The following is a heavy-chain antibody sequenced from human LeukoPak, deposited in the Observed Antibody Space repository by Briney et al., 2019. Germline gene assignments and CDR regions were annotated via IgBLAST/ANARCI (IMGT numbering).Heavy chain of an antibody. CDR3: ARVPLRFLEPFDY. CDR2: INHSGGA. V-gene: IGHV4-34*01. Sequence: PSETLSLTCAVYGGSFIGYYSSWIRQPPGKGLEWIGEINHSGGANYNPSLKSRVTISADTSKSQFSLKLGSVTAADTAVYYCARVPLRFLEPFDYWGQGTLVTVSS. J-gene: IGHJ4*02. CDR1: GGSFIGYY. D-gene: IGHD3-3*01.